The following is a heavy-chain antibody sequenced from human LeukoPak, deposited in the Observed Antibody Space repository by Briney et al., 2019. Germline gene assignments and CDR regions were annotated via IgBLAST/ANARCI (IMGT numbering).Heavy chain of an antibody. CDR1: GGTFSSYA. Sequence: ASVKVSCKASGGTFSSYAISWVRQAPGQGLEWMGWINPNSGGTNYAQKFQGRVTMTRDTSISTAYMELSRMRSDDTAMYYCARDPVATRWLQVAVLHYWGQGTLVTVSS. J-gene: IGHJ4*02. CDR2: INPNSGGT. V-gene: IGHV1-2*02. D-gene: IGHD5-24*01. CDR3: ARDPVATRWLQVAVLHY.